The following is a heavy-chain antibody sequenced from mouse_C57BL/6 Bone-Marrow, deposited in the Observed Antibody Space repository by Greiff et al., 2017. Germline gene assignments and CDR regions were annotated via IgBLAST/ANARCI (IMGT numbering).Heavy chain of an antibody. D-gene: IGHD2-1*01. J-gene: IGHJ3*01. Sequence: SGPELVKPGASVKMSCKASGYTFTDYNMHWVKQSHGKSLEWIGYINPNNGGTSYNQKFKGKATLTVTKSSSTAYMVLRSLTSEDSAVYYCTRRGFYVNCWFAYWGQGTLVTVSA. CDR2: INPNNGGT. CDR3: TRRGFYVNCWFAY. V-gene: IGHV1-22*01. CDR1: GYTFTDYN.